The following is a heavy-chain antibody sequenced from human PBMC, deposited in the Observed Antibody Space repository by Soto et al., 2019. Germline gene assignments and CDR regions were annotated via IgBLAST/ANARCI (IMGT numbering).Heavy chain of an antibody. J-gene: IGHJ6*02. CDR2: INPNSGDT. D-gene: IGHD6-19*01. CDR3: ARVGGRDISGWCDMDV. V-gene: IGHV1-2*02. Sequence: QVPLVQSGAEVKKPGASVKVSCKATGYTFTNYYLHWVRQAPGEGLEWMGRINPNSGDTNYAEKFQGRVTMTREKSISTVYMELTRLRSDDTAVYYCARVGGRDISGWCDMDVWGQGTTVTVFS. CDR1: GYTFTNYY.